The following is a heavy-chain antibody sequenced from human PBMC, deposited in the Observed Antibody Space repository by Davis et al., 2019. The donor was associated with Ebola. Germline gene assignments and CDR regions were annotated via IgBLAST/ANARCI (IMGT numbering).Heavy chain of an antibody. CDR3: ASSLVQGGY. V-gene: IGHV4-34*01. D-gene: IGHD3-10*01. Sequence: PSETLSLTCTVSGGSISSYYWSWIRQPPGKGLEWIGEINHRGSTNYNPSLKSRVTISVDTSKNQFSLKLSSVTAADTAVYYCASSLVQGGYWGQGTLVTVSS. J-gene: IGHJ4*02. CDR2: INHRGST. CDR1: GGSISSYY.